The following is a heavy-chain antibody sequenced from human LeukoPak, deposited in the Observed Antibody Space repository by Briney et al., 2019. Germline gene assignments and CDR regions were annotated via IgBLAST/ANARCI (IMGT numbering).Heavy chain of an antibody. V-gene: IGHV4-61*02. CDR2: ISTSGST. Sequence: SXTQSLTCTVSGGSISSGSYYWSWIRKPGGKGLEWIGRISTSGSTNYTPSLKTRVTISVATSKNQFSLKLSSVTAADTAVYYCARPQGWYQGAPFDYWGQGTLVTVSS. CDR3: ARPQGWYQGAPFDY. CDR1: GGSISSGSYY. D-gene: IGHD6-19*01. J-gene: IGHJ4*02.